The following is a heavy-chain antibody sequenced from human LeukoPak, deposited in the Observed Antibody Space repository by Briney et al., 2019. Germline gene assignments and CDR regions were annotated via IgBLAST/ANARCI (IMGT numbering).Heavy chain of an antibody. V-gene: IGHV4-39*01. D-gene: IGHD3-16*01. Sequence: SETLSLTCTVSGGSISGNYYWGWIRQPPGKGLEWIGSIFYTGKSNNNPSLKTRVTVSVDTSKNQFFLKVTSVTVADTAVYFCARLGDVEVNGGTLDYWGRGTLVTVSS. CDR1: GGSISGNYY. CDR2: IFYTGKS. CDR3: ARLGDVEVNGGTLDY. J-gene: IGHJ4*01.